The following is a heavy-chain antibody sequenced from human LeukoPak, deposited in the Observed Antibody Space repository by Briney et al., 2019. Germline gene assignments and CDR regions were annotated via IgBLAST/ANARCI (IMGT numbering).Heavy chain of an antibody. CDR3: ARDLLRRGVRGYYYYGMDV. J-gene: IGHJ6*02. D-gene: IGHD3-10*01. CDR2: ISGSGGST. Sequence: GGSLRLSCAASGFTFSSYAMSWVRQAPGKGLEWVSAISGSGGSTYYADSVKGRFTISRDNSKNTLYLQMSSLRAEDTAVYYCARDLLRRGVRGYYYYGMDVWGQGTTVTVSS. V-gene: IGHV3-23*01. CDR1: GFTFSSYA.